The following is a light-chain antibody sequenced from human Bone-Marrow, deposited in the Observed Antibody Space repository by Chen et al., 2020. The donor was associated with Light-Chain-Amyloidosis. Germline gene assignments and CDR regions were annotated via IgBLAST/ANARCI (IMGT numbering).Light chain of an antibody. Sequence: DIVMTQSPDSLAVSLGERATINCKSSQSVLYSSNNKNYLAWYQQKPGQPPKLLIYWASTRESGVPDRFSGSGSGTDFTLTISSLQAEDVAVYYCQQYYSTPGYITFGPGTKVDIK. CDR1: QSVLYSSNNKNY. CDR3: QQYYSTPGYIT. CDR2: WAS. V-gene: IGKV4-1*01. J-gene: IGKJ3*01.